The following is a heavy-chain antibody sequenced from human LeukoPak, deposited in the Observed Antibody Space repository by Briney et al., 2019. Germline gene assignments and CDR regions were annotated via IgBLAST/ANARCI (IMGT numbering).Heavy chain of an antibody. J-gene: IGHJ4*02. V-gene: IGHV4-34*01. CDR2: INHSGST. D-gene: IGHD3-10*01. CDR1: GGSFSGYY. Sequence: SETLSLTCAVYGGSFSGYYWSWIRQPPGKGLEWIGEINHSGSTNYNPSLKSRVTISVDTSKNQFSLKLSFVTAADTAVYYCARVPYYYGSGSDYWGQGTLVTVSS. CDR3: ARVPYYYGSGSDY.